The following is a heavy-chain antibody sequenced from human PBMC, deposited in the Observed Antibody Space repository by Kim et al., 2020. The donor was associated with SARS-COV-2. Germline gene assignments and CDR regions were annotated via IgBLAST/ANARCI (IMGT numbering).Heavy chain of an antibody. CDR3: ASYGNLLWFWEASHFDY. J-gene: IGHJ4*01. V-gene: IGHV4-59*08. CDR2: IYQSGST. CDR1: GGSISSYY. D-gene: IGHD3-10*01. Sequence: SETLSLTCTVSGGSISSYYWSWIRQPPGKGLEWIGYIYQSGSTNYNPSFKSRVTISVDTSKNHFSLKLSSVTAADKAVYYCASYGNLLWFWEASHFDYW.